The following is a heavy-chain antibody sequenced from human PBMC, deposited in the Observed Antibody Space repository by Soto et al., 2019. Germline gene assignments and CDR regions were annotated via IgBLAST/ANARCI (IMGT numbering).Heavy chain of an antibody. J-gene: IGHJ4*02. V-gene: IGHV3-30*18. CDR3: AKDRPSTRRYFDY. CDR1: GFTFSSYG. Sequence: GGSLRLSCAASGFTFSSYGMHWVRQAPGKGLECVAIISYDGSNKYYADSVKGRFTISRDNSKNTLYLQMNSLRAEDTAVYYCAKDRPSTRRYFDYWGQGALVTVSS. D-gene: IGHD2-2*01. CDR2: ISYDGSNK.